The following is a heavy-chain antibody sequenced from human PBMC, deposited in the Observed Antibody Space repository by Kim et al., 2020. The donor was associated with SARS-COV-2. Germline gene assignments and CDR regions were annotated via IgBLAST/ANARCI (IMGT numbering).Heavy chain of an antibody. D-gene: IGHD6-13*01. CDR3: AKDPGESSWYRMDY. Sequence: ADAGKGRFTISRDNSKNTRYRQRNSLRAEDTAVYYCAKDPGESSWYRMDYWGQGTLVTVSS. J-gene: IGHJ4*02. V-gene: IGHV3-23*01.